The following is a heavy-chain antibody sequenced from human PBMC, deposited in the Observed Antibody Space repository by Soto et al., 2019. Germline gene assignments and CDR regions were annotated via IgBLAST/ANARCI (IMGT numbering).Heavy chain of an antibody. CDR1: GFIFNNYA. CDR2: ISANSGNT. Sequence: ASVKVSCKAFGFIFNNYAISWVRQAPGQGLEWMGWISANSGNTNYAQKLQGRVTMTTDTSTSTAYMELRSLRSDDTAVYYCARGDSTDCSNGVCSFFYNHDMDVWGQGTTVTVSS. CDR3: ARGDSTDCSNGVCSFFYNHDMDV. V-gene: IGHV1-18*04. J-gene: IGHJ6*02. D-gene: IGHD2-8*01.